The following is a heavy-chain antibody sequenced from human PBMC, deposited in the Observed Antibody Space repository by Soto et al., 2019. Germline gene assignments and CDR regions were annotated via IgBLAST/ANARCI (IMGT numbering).Heavy chain of an antibody. CDR1: GFTLSNAW. CDR2: IKSKTDGGTT. V-gene: IGHV3-15*01. CDR3: TGGPSGYFDY. J-gene: IGHJ4*02. Sequence: GGSLRLSCAASGFTLSNAWMSWVRQAPGKGLEWVGRIKSKTDGGTTDYAAPVKVRFTISRDDSQNTLYMQMNSLKTDDTSVYCCTGGPSGYFDYWGQGTLVTVSS. D-gene: IGHD3-3*01.